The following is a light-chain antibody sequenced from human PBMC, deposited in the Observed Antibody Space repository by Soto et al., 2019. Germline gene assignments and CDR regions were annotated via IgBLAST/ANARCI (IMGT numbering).Light chain of an antibody. CDR3: QQYSSSPLT. CDR1: QSVRSSH. Sequence: EIVLTQSPGTLSLSPGERATLSCRASQSVRSSHLAWYQQMPGQAPRLLIYGASNRATGIPDRFSGSGSGTDFTLTINILAPEDFAVYYCQQYSSSPLTFGGGTKVEIK. CDR2: GAS. J-gene: IGKJ4*01. V-gene: IGKV3-20*01.